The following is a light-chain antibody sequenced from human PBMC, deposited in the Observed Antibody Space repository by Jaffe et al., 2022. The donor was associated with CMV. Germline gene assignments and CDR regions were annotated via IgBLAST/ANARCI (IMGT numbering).Light chain of an antibody. CDR1: ALPKQY. J-gene: IGLJ2*01. V-gene: IGLV3-25*03. CDR2: KDS. Sequence: SYELTQPPSVSVSPGQTARITCSGDALPKQYAYWYQQKPGQAPVLVIYKDSERPSGIPERFSGSSSGTTVTLTISGVQAEDEADYYCQSADSSGHLEVFGGGTKLTVL. CDR3: QSADSSGHLEV.